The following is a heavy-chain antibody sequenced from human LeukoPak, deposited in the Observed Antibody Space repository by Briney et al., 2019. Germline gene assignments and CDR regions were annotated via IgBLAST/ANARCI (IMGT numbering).Heavy chain of an antibody. CDR3: ARVVAGRNYFDY. J-gene: IGHJ4*02. Sequence: ASVKVSCKASGYTFTSYGISWVRQAPGQGLEWMGWISAYNGNTNYAQKLQGRVTMTTDTSTSTAYMELRSLRSDDTDVYYCARVVAGRNYFDYWGQGTLVTVSS. V-gene: IGHV1-18*01. D-gene: IGHD6-19*01. CDR1: GYTFTSYG. CDR2: ISAYNGNT.